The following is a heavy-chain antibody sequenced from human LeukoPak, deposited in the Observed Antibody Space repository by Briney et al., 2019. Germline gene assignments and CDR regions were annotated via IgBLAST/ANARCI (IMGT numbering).Heavy chain of an antibody. CDR1: GGSISTYY. J-gene: IGHJ6*02. Sequence: SETLSLTCTVSGGSISTYYWTWIRQPPGKGLEWIGYISYSGSTTYNPSLNSRVTISVDTSKNQLSLRLSSVTAADTAVYYCARTSRHYYGSGSNLTPWPAEMDVWGQGTTVTVSS. D-gene: IGHD3-10*01. CDR3: ARTSRHYYGSGSNLTPWPAEMDV. V-gene: IGHV4-59*01. CDR2: ISYSGST.